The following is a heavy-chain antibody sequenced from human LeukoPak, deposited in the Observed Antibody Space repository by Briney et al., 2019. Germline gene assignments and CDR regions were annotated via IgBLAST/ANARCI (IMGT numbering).Heavy chain of an antibody. Sequence: SGGSLRLSCAASGFTFSSYWMSWVRQAPGKGLEWVSSISSSPTYIYYADSVKGRFTVSRDNAKNSLYLQMNSLRAEDTAVYYGGRGSDTQDFMTGYIGAYMNVGGKGPTVTVSS. V-gene: IGHV3-21*01. D-gene: IGHD1-1*01. CDR2: ISSSPTYI. J-gene: IGHJ6*03. CDR3: GRGSDTQDFMTGYIGAYMNV. CDR1: GFTFSSYW.